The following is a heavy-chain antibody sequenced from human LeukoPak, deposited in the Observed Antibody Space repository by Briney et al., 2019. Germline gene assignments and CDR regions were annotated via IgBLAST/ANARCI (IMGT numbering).Heavy chain of an antibody. J-gene: IGHJ4*02. CDR3: ARLGSCWYGEDY. Sequence: SETLSLTCPVPGGSTSSYCWGWIRPPPGKGLGWIGYIYYSGSTHYNPSLKSRVTISVDTSKNQFSLKLSSVTAADTAVYYCARLGSCWYGEDYWGQGTLVTVSS. CDR1: GGSTSSYC. V-gene: IGHV4-59*08. CDR2: IYYSGST. D-gene: IGHD6-19*01.